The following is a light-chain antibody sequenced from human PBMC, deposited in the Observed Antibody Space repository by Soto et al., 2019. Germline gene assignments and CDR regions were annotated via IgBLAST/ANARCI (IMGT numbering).Light chain of an antibody. CDR1: QSINNY. CDR3: QQTYSPPLT. CDR2: DAT. Sequence: IQLTQSPSSLSASVGDRVAITCRTIQSINNYLNWYQQKPGKAPKVLIYDATRLQSGVPSRFSGGGSGTDFTPTTSLRHTEEFSTYVCQQTYSPPLTFGKGTEVEIK. J-gene: IGKJ1*01. V-gene: IGKV1-39*01.